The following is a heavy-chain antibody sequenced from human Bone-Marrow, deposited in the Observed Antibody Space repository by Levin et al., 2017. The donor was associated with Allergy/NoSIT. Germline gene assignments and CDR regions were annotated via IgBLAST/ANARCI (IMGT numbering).Heavy chain of an antibody. J-gene: IGHJ5*02. CDR3: ANRYSHNWFDP. CDR1: GFTFSSYA. V-gene: IGHV3-23*01. Sequence: ASVKVSCAASGFTFSSYAMSWVRQAPGKGLEWVSAISGSGGSTYYADSVKGRFTISRDNSKNTLYLQMNSLRAEDTAVYYCANRYSHNWFDPWGQGTLVTVSS. D-gene: IGHD5-18*01. CDR2: ISGSGGST.